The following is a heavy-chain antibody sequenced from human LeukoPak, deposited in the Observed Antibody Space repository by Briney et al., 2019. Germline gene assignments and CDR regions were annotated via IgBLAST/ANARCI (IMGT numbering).Heavy chain of an antibody. CDR3: ARGRKREYSGYDLGKGAYYYGMDV. CDR1: GYTFTSYD. D-gene: IGHD5-12*01. J-gene: IGHJ6*02. CDR2: MNPNSGNT. Sequence: ASVKVSCKASGYTFTSYDINWVRQATGQGLEWMGWMNPNSGNTGYAQKFQGRVTMTRNTSISTAYMELSSLRSEDTAVYYCARGRKREYSGYDLGKGAYYYGMDVWGQGTTVTVSS. V-gene: IGHV1-8*01.